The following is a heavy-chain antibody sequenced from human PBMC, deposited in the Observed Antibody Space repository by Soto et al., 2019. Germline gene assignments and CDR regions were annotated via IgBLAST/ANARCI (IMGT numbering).Heavy chain of an antibody. CDR1: GDSISGSQW. V-gene: IGHV4-4*02. J-gene: IGHJ4*02. CDR3: ARVISSRDECFDY. CDR2: ISHTRTT. D-gene: IGHD2-2*01. Sequence: SETLSLTCAVSGDSISGSQWWSWGRLPPGRGLEWIGEISHTRTTNYNQSLKSRVTMSVDKPKNQFSLNVTSVTAADTAVYYCARVISSRDECFDYWGQGTVVTVSS.